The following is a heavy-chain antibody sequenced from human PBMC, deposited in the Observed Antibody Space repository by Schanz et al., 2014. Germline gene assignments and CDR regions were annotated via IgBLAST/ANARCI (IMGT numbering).Heavy chain of an antibody. D-gene: IGHD2-2*02. V-gene: IGHV3-23*04. CDR1: GYTFSSNA. CDR3: AKHLYQYNYYGMDV. J-gene: IGHJ6*02. CDR2: ISGSGGST. Sequence: VQLVESGGGVVQPGGFLRLSCAASGYTFSSNAMSWVRQAPGKGLEWVSTISGSGGSTYYADSVKGRFTISRDNSKNTLSLQLNSLRADDTAVYYCAKHLYQYNYYGMDVWGQGTTVTVSS.